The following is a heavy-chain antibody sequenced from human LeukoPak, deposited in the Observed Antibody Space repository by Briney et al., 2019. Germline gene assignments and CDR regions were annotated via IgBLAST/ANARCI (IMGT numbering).Heavy chain of an antibody. D-gene: IGHD4-11*01. J-gene: IGHJ6*03. V-gene: IGHV1-2*02. CDR2: INPNSGGT. CDR3: ARVPIVNYYYYYMDV. Sequence: ASVKVSCKASGYTFTGYYMHWVRQAPGQGLEWMGWINPNSGGTNYAQKFQGRVTMTRDTSISTAYMELSRLRSDDTAVYYCARVPIVNYYYYYMDVWGKGTTVTVSS. CDR1: GYTFTGYY.